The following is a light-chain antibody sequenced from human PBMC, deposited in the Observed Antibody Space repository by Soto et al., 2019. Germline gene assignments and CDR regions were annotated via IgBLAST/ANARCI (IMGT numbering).Light chain of an antibody. Sequence: DIQMTQSPSTLSGSVGDRVTITCRASQDISSYLAWYQQNPGKAPKLLIYAASTLQSGVPSRFSGSGSGTDFTLTISSLQPEDFATYYCQQFNSYPLTFGGGTKVDIK. CDR3: QQFNSYPLT. J-gene: IGKJ4*01. V-gene: IGKV1-9*01. CDR2: AAS. CDR1: QDISSY.